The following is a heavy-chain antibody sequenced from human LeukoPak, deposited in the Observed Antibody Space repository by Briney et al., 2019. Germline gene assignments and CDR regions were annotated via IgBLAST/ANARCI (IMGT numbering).Heavy chain of an antibody. V-gene: IGHV3-7*03. CDR2: IKQDGSEK. J-gene: IGHJ6*02. CDR3: AKDSGSYYVYYYYGMDV. Sequence: GGSLRLSCVASGVTLSNYAMSWARQAPGKGLEWVANIKQDGSEKYYVDSVKGRFTISRDNAKNSLYLQMNSLRAEDTAVYYCAKDSGSYYVYYYYGMDVWGQGTTVTVSS. CDR1: GVTLSNYA. D-gene: IGHD1-26*01.